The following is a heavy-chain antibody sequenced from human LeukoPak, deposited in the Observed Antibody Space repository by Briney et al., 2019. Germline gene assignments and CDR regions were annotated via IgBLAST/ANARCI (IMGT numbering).Heavy chain of an antibody. CDR1: GFTFSNFA. Sequence: GSLRLSCAASGFTFSNFAMSWVRQAPGKGLEWIGYIYYSGSTNYNPSLKSRVTISVDTSKNRFSLKLSSVTAADTAVYYCARDSPIGMGYYYGMDVWGQGTTVTVSS. V-gene: IGHV4-59*01. J-gene: IGHJ6*02. D-gene: IGHD1-26*01. CDR2: IYYSGST. CDR3: ARDSPIGMGYYYGMDV.